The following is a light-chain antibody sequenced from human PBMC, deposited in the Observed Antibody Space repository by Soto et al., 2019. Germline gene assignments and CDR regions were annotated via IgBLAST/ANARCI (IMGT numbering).Light chain of an antibody. V-gene: IGKV4-1*01. CDR3: QQYYSTPQT. J-gene: IGKJ1*01. CDR2: WAS. CDR1: QSVLYSSNNKNY. Sequence: DIVMTQSPDSLAVSLDERATINCKSSQSVLYSSNNKNYLAWYQQKPGQPPKLLIYWASTRESGVPDRFSGSGSGTDFTLTISSLQAEDVAVYHCQQYYSTPQTFGQGTKVEIK.